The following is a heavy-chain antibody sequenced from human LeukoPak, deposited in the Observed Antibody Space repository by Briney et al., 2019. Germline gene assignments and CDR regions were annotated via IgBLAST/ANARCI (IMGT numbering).Heavy chain of an antibody. CDR2: MKQDGSEK. D-gene: IGHD2-2*01. J-gene: IGHJ6*03. CDR3: ARYGVAPGAYYYYYMDV. V-gene: IGHV3-7*01. Sequence: PGGSLRLSCAASGFTFSSYWMSWVRQAPGKGLEWVANMKQDGSEKNYVDSVKGRLTISRDNAKNSLYLQMNSLRAEDTAVYYCARYGVAPGAYYYYYMDVWGKGTTVTVSS. CDR1: GFTFSSYW.